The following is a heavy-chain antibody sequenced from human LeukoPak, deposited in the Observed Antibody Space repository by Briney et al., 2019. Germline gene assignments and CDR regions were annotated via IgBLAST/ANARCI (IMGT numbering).Heavy chain of an antibody. J-gene: IGHJ4*02. Sequence: GGSLRLSCAVSGFTFSSYWMSWVRQAPGKGLEWVANIKQDGGDKYYVDSVKGRFTISRDNAKNSLYLQMNSLRAEDTAVYYCASDEIGWNSCYSYTYYFDYWGQGTLVTVSS. CDR1: GFTFSSYW. CDR3: ASDEIGWNSCYSYTYYFDY. V-gene: IGHV3-7*03. CDR2: IKQDGGDK. D-gene: IGHD2/OR15-2a*01.